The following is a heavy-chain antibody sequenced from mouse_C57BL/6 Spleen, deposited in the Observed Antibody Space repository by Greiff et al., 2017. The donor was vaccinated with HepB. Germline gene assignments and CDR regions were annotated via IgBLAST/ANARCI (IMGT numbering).Heavy chain of an antibody. V-gene: IGHV1-72*01. Sequence: QVQLQQPGAELVKPGASVKLSCKASGYTFTSYWMHWVKQRPGRGLGWIGRIDPNSGGTKYNEKFKSTAALTVDKPSRPADRQLSSLAHEDSAVYNCAREGQLRLLAYWGQGTLVTVSA. CDR1: GYTFTSYW. CDR2: IDPNSGGT. D-gene: IGHD3-2*02. J-gene: IGHJ3*01. CDR3: AREGQLRLLAY.